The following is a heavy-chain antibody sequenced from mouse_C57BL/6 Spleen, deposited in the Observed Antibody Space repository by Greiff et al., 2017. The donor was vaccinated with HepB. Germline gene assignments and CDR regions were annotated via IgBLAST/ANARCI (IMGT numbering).Heavy chain of an antibody. Sequence: QVQLQQPGAELVKPGASVKLSCKASGYTFTSYWMHWVKQRPGRGLEWIGRIDPKSGGTKYNEKFKSKATLTVDKPSSTAYMQLSSLTSEDSAVYYCAKEPAYYSNYGYFDVWGTGTTVTVSS. J-gene: IGHJ1*03. CDR1: GYTFTSYW. CDR2: IDPKSGGT. V-gene: IGHV1-72*01. CDR3: AKEPAYYSNYGYFDV. D-gene: IGHD2-5*01.